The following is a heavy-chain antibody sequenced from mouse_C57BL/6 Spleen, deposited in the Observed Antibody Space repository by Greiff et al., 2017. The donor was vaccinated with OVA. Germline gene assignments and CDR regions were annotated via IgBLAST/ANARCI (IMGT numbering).Heavy chain of an antibody. J-gene: IGHJ1*03. CDR1: GYTFTNYW. CDR2: IYPSDSET. V-gene: IGHV1-61*01. CDR3: ARSDYGSSYGYFDV. D-gene: IGHD1-1*01. Sequence: QVQLQQPGAELVRPGSSVKLSCKASGYTFTNYWMDWVKQRPGQGLEWIGNIYPSDSETHYNQKFKDKATLTVDKSSSTAYMQLSSLTSEDSAVYYCARSDYGSSYGYFDVWGTGTTVTVSS.